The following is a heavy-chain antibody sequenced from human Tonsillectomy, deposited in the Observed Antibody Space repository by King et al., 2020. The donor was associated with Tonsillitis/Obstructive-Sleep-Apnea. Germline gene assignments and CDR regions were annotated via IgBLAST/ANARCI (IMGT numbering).Heavy chain of an antibody. V-gene: IGHV3-30*04. D-gene: IGHD1/OR15-1a*01. CDR1: EFIFSNNA. CDR2: ISYDGNKK. CDR3: TRDLGGGGPYGEQYYGMDV. Sequence: VQLVESGGGVVQPGRSLRLSCAASEFIFSNNAVHWVRQAPGKGLEWVAVISYDGNKKYCADSVKGRFTISRDNSKNTLFLQMNGLRVEDTAVYYCTRDLGGGGPYGEQYYGMDVWGQGTTVTVSS. J-gene: IGHJ6*02.